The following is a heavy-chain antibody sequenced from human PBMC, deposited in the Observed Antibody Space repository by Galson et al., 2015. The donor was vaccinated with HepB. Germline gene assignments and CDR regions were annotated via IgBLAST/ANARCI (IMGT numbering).Heavy chain of an antibody. D-gene: IGHD3-16*01. CDR1: GASIRNSDYF. V-gene: IGHV4-39*07. CDR2: IYSGNT. J-gene: IGHJ6*02. CDR3: AKNPPGGDYYYQGMDV. Sequence: LSLTCSVSGASIRNSDYFWAWIRQPPGEGLEWIGSIYSGNTYYNPSLKSRVNISADTSKSQISLKLTSVTAADTAIYYCAKNPPGGDYYYQGMDVWGQGTTVTVSS.